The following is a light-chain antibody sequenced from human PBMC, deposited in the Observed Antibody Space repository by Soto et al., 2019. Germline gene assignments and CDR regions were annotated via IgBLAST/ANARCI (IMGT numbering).Light chain of an antibody. J-gene: IGKJ5*01. V-gene: IGKV3D-15*01. CDR2: GAS. CDR3: QHFGGTTFT. CDR1: QSVSSN. Sequence: EIGMTRFPAPLFVSSGEKATLLRRASQSVSSNLAWYQQKRGQTPSLLIYGASTRATGIPDRFSGSGSGTHFTLTISRLEPGDFAVYYYQHFGGTTFTFGQGTRLEI.